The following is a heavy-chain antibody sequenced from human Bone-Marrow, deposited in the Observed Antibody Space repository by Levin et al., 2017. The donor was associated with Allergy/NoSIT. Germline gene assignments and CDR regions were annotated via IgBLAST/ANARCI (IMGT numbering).Heavy chain of an antibody. D-gene: IGHD3-16*02. CDR3: ARGFGMITFGGVIAYDH. J-gene: IGHJ4*02. CDR2: IRGSDDKT. CDR1: GFTFSNFA. V-gene: IGHV3-23*01. Sequence: QSGGSLRLSCAVSGFTFSNFAVGWIRQAPGKGLEWVSRIRGSDDKTFYADSVKGRFSISRDTSKNTVYLQMNSLRGEDTAKYYCARGFGMITFGGVIAYDHWGQGTLVTVSS.